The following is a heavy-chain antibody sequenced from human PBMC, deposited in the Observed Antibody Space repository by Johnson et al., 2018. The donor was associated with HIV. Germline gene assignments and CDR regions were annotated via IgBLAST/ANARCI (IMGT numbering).Heavy chain of an antibody. V-gene: IGHV3-30-3*01. D-gene: IGHD5-18*01. CDR1: GFTFSSYA. CDR2: ISYDGSNK. CDR3: ARGGIRGYSYGPGAFDI. Sequence: QVQLVESGGGLVQPGGSLRLSCAVSGFTFSSYAMHWVRQAPGKGLEWVAVISYDGSNKYYADSVTGRFTISRDNSKNTLYLQMNSLRPEDTAVYFCARGGIRGYSYGPGAFDIWGQGTMVTVSS. J-gene: IGHJ3*02.